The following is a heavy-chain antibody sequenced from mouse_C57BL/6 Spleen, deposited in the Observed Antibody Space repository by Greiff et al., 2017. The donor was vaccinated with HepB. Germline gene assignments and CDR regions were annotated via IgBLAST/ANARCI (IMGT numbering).Heavy chain of an antibody. J-gene: IGHJ4*01. CDR3: ARYPYGSSEGYAMDY. V-gene: IGHV3-8*01. Sequence: EVKLVESGPGLAKPSQTLSLTCSVTGYSITSDYWNWIRKFPGNKLEYMGYISYSGSTYYNPSLKSRISITRDTSKNQYYLQLNSVTTEDTATYYCARYPYGSSEGYAMDYWGQGTSVTVSS. CDR1: GYSITSDY. CDR2: ISYSGST. D-gene: IGHD1-1*01.